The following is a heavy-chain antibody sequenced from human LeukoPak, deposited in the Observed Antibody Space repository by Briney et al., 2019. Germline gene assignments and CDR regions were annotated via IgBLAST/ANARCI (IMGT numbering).Heavy chain of an antibody. D-gene: IGHD4-17*01. CDR3: AAQPRGTTVTTHDY. CDR1: GFTFSSYS. CDR2: ISSSSSYI. V-gene: IGHV3-21*01. Sequence: GGSLRLSCAASGFTFSSYSMNWVRQAPGRGLEWVSSISSSSSYIYYADSVKGRFTISRDNAKNSLYLQMNSLRAEDTAVYYCAAQPRGTTVTTHDYWGQGTLVTVSS. J-gene: IGHJ4*02.